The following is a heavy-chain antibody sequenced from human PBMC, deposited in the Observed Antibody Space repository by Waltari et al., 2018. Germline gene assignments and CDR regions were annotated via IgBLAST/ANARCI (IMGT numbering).Heavy chain of an antibody. Sequence: QVQLVQSGAEVKKPGASVKVSCKASGYSFTTYYMHWVRQAPGQGLEWMGIINPGGGSTTYAQKFQGRVTMTRDTSTSTVYMERSSLRSEDTAVYYCARGYYYGSGSLPHYFDYWGQGTLVTVSS. CDR3: ARGYYYGSGSLPHYFDY. CDR2: INPGGGST. D-gene: IGHD3-10*01. CDR1: GYSFTTYY. V-gene: IGHV1-46*01. J-gene: IGHJ4*02.